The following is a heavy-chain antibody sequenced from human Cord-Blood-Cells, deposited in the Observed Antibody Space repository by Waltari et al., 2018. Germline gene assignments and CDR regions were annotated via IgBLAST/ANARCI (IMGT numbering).Heavy chain of an antibody. CDR2: INAGNGNT. CDR1: GYTLTSYA. D-gene: IGHD2-2*01. J-gene: IGHJ6*02. Sequence: QVQLVQSGAEVKKPGASVKVYCKASGYTLTSYAMHWVRQAPGQRLEWMGWINAGNGNTKYSQKFQGRVTITRDTSASTAYMELSSLRSEDTAVYYCARGSACSSTSCPAHYYYGMDVWGQGTTVTVSS. V-gene: IGHV1-3*01. CDR3: ARGSACSSTSCPAHYYYGMDV.